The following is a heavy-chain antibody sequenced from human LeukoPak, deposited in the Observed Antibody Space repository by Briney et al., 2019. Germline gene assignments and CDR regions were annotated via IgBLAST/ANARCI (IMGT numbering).Heavy chain of an antibody. V-gene: IGHV3-30*02. CDR1: GFTFSSYG. CDR2: IWYDGSNK. D-gene: IGHD3-10*01. CDR3: AKDSEFLDAFDI. J-gene: IGHJ3*02. Sequence: GGSLRLSCAASGFTFSSYGMHWVRQAPGKGLEWVAFIWYDGSNKYYADSVKGRFTISRDNSKNTLYLQMNSLRAEDTAVYYCAKDSEFLDAFDIWGQGTMVTVSS.